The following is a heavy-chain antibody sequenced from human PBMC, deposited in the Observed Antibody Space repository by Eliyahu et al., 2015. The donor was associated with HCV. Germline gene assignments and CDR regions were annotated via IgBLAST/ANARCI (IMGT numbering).Heavy chain of an antibody. D-gene: IGHD3-3*01. J-gene: IGHJ4*02. CDR3: TTIWGFLEWFPYYFDY. V-gene: IGHV3-15*01. CDR1: GFTFTDAX. Sequence: EVQLVESGGGLVKPGGSLXLSCAASGFTFTDAXMSWVRQAPGKGLEWVGRIKSKTDGGTADYAAPVKGRFTISRDDSKNTLYLQMDSLKTEDTAVYYCTTIWGFLEWFPYYFDYWGQGTLVTVSS. CDR2: IKSKTDGGTA.